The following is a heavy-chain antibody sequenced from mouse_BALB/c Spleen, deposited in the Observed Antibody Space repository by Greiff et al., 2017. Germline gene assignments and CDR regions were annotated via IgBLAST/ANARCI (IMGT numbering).Heavy chain of an antibody. V-gene: IGHV2-9*02. CDR2: IWAGGST. CDR1: GFSLTSYG. CDR3: ARDSLYAMDY. Sequence: QVQLQQSGPGLVAPSQSLSITCTVSGFSLTSYGVHWVRQLPGKGLEWLGVIWAGGSTNYNSALMSRLSISKDNSKSQVFLKMNSLQTDETAMYYCARDSLYAMDYWGQGTSVTVSA. J-gene: IGHJ4*01.